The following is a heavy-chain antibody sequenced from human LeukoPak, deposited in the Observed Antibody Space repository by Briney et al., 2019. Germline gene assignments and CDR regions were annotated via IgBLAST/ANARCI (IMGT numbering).Heavy chain of an antibody. CDR3: ARGGVIGGEEFDY. J-gene: IGHJ4*02. CDR1: GFTFSSYS. Sequence: PGGSLRLSCAASGFTFSSYSMNWVRQAPGEGLEWVSSISSSSSYIYYADSVKGRFTISRDNAKNSLYLQMNSLRAEDTAVYYCARGGVIGGEEFDYWGQGTLVTVSS. V-gene: IGHV3-21*01. CDR2: ISSSSSYI. D-gene: IGHD3-16*02.